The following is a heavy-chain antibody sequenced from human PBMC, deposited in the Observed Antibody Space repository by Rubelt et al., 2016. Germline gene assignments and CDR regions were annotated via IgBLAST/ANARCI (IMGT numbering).Heavy chain of an antibody. CDR2: ISYDGSNK. CDR3: ATDLLLGRPDYFDY. CDR1: GFTFSSYG. J-gene: IGHJ4*02. V-gene: IGHV3-30*03. D-gene: IGHD2-8*02. Sequence: GFTFSSYGMHWVRQAPGKGLEWVAVISYDGSNKYYADSVKGRFTISRDNSKNTLYLQMNSLRAEDTAVYYCATDLLLGRPDYFDYWGQGTLVTVSS.